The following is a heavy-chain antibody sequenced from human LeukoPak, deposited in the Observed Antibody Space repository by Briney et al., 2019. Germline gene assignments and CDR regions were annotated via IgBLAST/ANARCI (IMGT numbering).Heavy chain of an antibody. J-gene: IGHJ4*02. D-gene: IGHD2-15*01. V-gene: IGHV3-23*01. CDR3: AKDSQGCFHY. Sequence: PGGSLRLSCAASGFTFSSYAMSWVRQAPGKGLEWVSAISGSGGSTYYADSVKGRFTISRNNSKNTLYLQMNSLRAEGTAVYYCAKDSQGCFHYWGQGTLVTVSS. CDR2: ISGSGGST. CDR1: GFTFSSYA.